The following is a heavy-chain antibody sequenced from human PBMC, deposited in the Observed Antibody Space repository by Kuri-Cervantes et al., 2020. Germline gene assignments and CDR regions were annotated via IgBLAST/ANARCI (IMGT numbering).Heavy chain of an antibody. J-gene: IGHJ6*03. CDR3: ASGPNMLWGYMDV. CDR1: GGSFSDDY. D-gene: IGHD2-8*01. Sequence: SETLSLTCAVYGGSFSDDYWGWSRQPPGKGLEWIGEINHSGSTNYNQSLKSRVTISVDTSKNQFSLKLSSVTAADTAVYYCASGPNMLWGYMDVWVKGTTVTVSS. CDR2: INHSGST. V-gene: IGHV4-34*01.